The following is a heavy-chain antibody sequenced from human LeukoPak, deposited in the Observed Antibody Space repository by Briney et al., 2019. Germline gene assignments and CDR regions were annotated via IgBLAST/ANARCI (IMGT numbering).Heavy chain of an antibody. J-gene: IGHJ4*02. CDR2: ISGSGGST. CDR3: AKATSHCSGGSCYSSSDY. CDR1: GFIFSSYA. V-gene: IGHV3-23*01. D-gene: IGHD2-15*01. Sequence: GGSLRLSCAASGFIFSSYAMSWVRQAPGKGLEWVSGISGSGGSTYYADSVKGRFTISRDSSKNTLYLQMDSLRAEDTAVYYCAKATSHCSGGSCYSSSDYWGQGTLVTVSS.